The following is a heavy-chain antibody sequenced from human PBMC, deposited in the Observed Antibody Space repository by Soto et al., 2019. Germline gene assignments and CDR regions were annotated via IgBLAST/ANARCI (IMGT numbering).Heavy chain of an antibody. CDR1: GFTFRDHY. J-gene: IGHJ6*02. D-gene: IGHD6-13*01. Sequence: GGTLRLSCAGSGFTFRDHYMSWARQAPGQGLEWVSYMSSSGATIYYADSVRGRFTISRDNAKNSLYLQMTSLRAEDTAVYYCARNTIPAAGADHYGLDVWGQGTTVTVS. CDR3: ARNTIPAAGADHYGLDV. CDR2: MSSSGATI. V-gene: IGHV3-11*01.